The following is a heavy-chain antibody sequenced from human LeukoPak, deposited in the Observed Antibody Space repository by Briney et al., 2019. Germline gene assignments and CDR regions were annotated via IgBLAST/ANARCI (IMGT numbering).Heavy chain of an antibody. J-gene: IGHJ3*02. CDR3: ARGPYGSSGTPDAFDI. CDR2: FYSGGTK. V-gene: IGHV3-66*01. CDR1: GFTVSSNY. Sequence: GGSLRLSCAASGFTVSSNYMSWVRQAPGKGLEWVSVFYSGGTKQYADSVKGRFTISRDNSKNTLYLQMNSLRAEDTAVYYCARGPYGSSGTPDAFDIWGQGTMVTVSS. D-gene: IGHD3-10*01.